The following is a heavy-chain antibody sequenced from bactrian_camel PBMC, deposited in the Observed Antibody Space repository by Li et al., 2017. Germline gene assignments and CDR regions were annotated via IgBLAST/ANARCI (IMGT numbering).Heavy chain of an antibody. CDR2: IRRDGGET. CDR1: GHSRRSNC. V-gene: IGHV3S45*01. Sequence: HVQLVESGGGSVQAGGSLRLSCKVSGHSRRSNCVGWYRLPPGRAPAEREGIAAIRRDGGETWYADSVKGRSTISHDSATRMLYLQIDSLKPEDTATYYCAAQTSSSQCSAAVRDESVSMSTWGRGTQVTVS. J-gene: IGHJ4*01. CDR3: AAQTSSSQCSAAVRDESVSMST.